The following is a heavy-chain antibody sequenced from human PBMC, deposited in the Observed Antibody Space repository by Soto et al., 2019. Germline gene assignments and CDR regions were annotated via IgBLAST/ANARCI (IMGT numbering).Heavy chain of an antibody. V-gene: IGHV1-46*01. CDR1: GYTFTSYY. CDR2: INPSGGST. CDR3: ARDPQAEDLVWFDP. J-gene: IGHJ5*02. Sequence: QVQLVQSGAEVKKPGASVKVSCKASGYTFTSYYMHWVRQAPGQGLEWMGIINPSGGSTSYAQKFPGRVNMTRDTSTSTVYMQLSSLRSEDTAVYYWARDPQAEDLVWFDPWGQGTLVTVSS. D-gene: IGHD3-3*01.